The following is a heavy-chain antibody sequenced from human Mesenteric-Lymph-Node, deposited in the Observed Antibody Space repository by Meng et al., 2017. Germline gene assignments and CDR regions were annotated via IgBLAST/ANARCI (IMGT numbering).Heavy chain of an antibody. D-gene: IGHD7-27*01. CDR2: ISIGGGQTV. J-gene: IGHJ3*02. CDR3: ASWGGFDI. Sequence: GESLKISCEASGFTFSNYEMNWVRQAPGKGLEWVSYISIGGGQTVDYADSVQGRFTISRDNARNSLYLQMNSLRAEGTAVYYCASWGGFDIWGQGTMVTVSS. V-gene: IGHV3-48*03. CDR1: GFTFSNYE.